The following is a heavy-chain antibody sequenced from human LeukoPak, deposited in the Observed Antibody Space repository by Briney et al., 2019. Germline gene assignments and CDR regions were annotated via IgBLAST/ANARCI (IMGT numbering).Heavy chain of an antibody. CDR1: GFSFRDYA. CDR2: ISGGGANT. D-gene: IGHD3-22*01. V-gene: IGHV3-23*01. Sequence: PGGSLRLSCAASGFSFRDYAMSWVRQAPGKGLDWVSGISGGGANTYYGDSVKGRFTISRDNAKNTLYLQMNSLRAEDTAVYYCTRDLGDSSGYYFDYWGQGTLVSVSS. J-gene: IGHJ4*02. CDR3: TRDLGDSSGYYFDY.